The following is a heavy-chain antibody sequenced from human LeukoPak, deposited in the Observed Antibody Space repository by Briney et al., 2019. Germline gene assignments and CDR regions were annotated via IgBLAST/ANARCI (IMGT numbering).Heavy chain of an antibody. Sequence: GGTLRLSCAASGFTFSSYAMHWVRQAPGKGLEWVAVISYDGSNKYYADSVKGRFTISRDNSKNTLYLQMNSLRAEDTAVYYCARSADCSRTSCYAMDVWGQGTMVTVFS. D-gene: IGHD2-2*01. J-gene: IGHJ3*01. V-gene: IGHV3-30*04. CDR3: ARSADCSRTSCYAMDV. CDR1: GFTFSSYA. CDR2: ISYDGSNK.